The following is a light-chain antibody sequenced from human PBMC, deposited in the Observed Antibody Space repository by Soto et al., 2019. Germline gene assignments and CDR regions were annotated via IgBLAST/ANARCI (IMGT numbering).Light chain of an antibody. CDR2: WAS. J-gene: IGKJ1*01. CDR1: QSVLYSANNKNY. Sequence: DIVMTQSPDSLAVSLGERATLNCKSSQSVLYSANNKNYLAWYQQKPGQPPKLLIYWASTRESGVPDRFSGSGSGTEFTLTISSLQAEDVAMYFCQQYYTTPRTFGQGTKVEIK. CDR3: QQYYTTPRT. V-gene: IGKV4-1*01.